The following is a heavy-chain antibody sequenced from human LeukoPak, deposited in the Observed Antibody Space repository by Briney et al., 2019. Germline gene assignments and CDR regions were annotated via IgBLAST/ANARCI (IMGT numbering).Heavy chain of an antibody. CDR1: GFTFDDYG. CDR3: AKASRFYDFWSGSGLDC. D-gene: IGHD3-3*01. J-gene: IGHJ4*02. Sequence: PGGSLRLSCAASGFTFDDYGMSWVRQAPGKGLEWVSGINWNGGSTGYADSVKGRFTTSRDNSKNTLYLQMNSLRAEDTAVYYCAKASRFYDFWSGSGLDCWGQGTLVTVSS. V-gene: IGHV3-20*04. CDR2: INWNGGST.